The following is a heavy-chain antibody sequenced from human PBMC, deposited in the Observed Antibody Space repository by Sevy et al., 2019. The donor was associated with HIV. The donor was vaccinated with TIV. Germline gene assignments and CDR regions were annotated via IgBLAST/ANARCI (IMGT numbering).Heavy chain of an antibody. CDR2: IKSITDGGAA. CDR1: GFDFPNAW. V-gene: IGHV3-15*07. CDR3: STDDLISY. J-gene: IGHJ4*02. D-gene: IGHD3-3*02. Sequence: GGSLKISCTASGFDFPNAWMNWIRQVPGKGLEWVGHIKSITDGGAADYAAPVKGRFTISRHDSKNTLYLQMNSLKAEDTAVYYCSTDDLISYWGRGTLVTVSS.